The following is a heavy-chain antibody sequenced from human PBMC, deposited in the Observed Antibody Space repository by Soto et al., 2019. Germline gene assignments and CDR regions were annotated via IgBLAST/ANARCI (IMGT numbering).Heavy chain of an antibody. CDR2: IYYSGST. J-gene: IGHJ4*02. D-gene: IGHD1-26*01. V-gene: IGHV4-59*01. CDR1: GGSISSYY. CDR3: ASDHSGSASGFFDY. Sequence: SETLSLTCTVSGGSISSYYWSWIRQPPGKGLEWIGYIYYSGSTNYNPSLKSRVTISVDTSKNQFSLKLSSVTAADTAVYYCASDHSGSASGFFDYWGQGTLVTVSS.